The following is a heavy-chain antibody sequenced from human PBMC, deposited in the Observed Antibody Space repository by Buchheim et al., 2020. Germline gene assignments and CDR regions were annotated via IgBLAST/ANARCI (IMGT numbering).Heavy chain of an antibody. Sequence: QITLKESGPTLVKPTQTLTLTCTFSGFSLSTSGVGVGWIRQPPGKALEWLALIYWDDDKRYSPSLKSRLTITQEPPKNQVGLTMTNMDPVDTATYYCAHLSEGIFSVAVDAFDIWGQGT. J-gene: IGHJ3*02. V-gene: IGHV2-5*02. CDR2: IYWDDDK. CDR1: GFSLSTSGVG. CDR3: AHLSEGIFSVAVDAFDI. D-gene: IGHD3-3*01.